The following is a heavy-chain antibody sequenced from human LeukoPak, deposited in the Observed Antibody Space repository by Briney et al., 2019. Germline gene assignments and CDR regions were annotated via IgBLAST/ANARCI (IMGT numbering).Heavy chain of an antibody. D-gene: IGHD3-9*01. CDR1: GYTFTSYY. Sequence: ALVKVSCKASGYTFTSYYMHWVRQAPGQGLEWMGIINPSGGSTSYAQKFQGRVTMTRDTSTCTVYMELSSLRSEDTAVYYCARAENRYDILTGYLSFDYWGQGTLVTVSS. J-gene: IGHJ4*02. V-gene: IGHV1-46*01. CDR2: INPSGGST. CDR3: ARAENRYDILTGYLSFDY.